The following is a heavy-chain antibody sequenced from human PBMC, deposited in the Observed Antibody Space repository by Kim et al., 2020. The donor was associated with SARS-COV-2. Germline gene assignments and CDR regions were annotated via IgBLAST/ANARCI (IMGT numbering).Heavy chain of an antibody. D-gene: IGHD6-13*01. Sequence: SETLSLTCTVSGGSISSSSYYWGWIRQPPGKGLEWIGSIYYSGSTYYNPSLKSRVTISVDTSKNQFSLKLSSVTAADTAVYYCASGEQQLGISGYWGQGTLVTVSS. CDR1: GGSISSSSYY. J-gene: IGHJ4*02. V-gene: IGHV4-39*01. CDR2: IYYSGST. CDR3: ASGEQQLGISGY.